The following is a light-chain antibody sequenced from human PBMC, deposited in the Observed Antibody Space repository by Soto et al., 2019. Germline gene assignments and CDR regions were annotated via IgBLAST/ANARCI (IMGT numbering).Light chain of an antibody. V-gene: IGLV2-8*01. CDR3: TSYAGNINYV. CDR2: EVN. Sequence: QSALTQPPSASGSPGQSVAISCTGTSSDVGGYNYVSWYQQHPGKAPKLIIYEVNKRPSGVPDRFSGSKSGNTASLTVSGLQAEDEGDYYCTSYAGNINYVFGTGTKLTVL. J-gene: IGLJ1*01. CDR1: SSDVGGYNY.